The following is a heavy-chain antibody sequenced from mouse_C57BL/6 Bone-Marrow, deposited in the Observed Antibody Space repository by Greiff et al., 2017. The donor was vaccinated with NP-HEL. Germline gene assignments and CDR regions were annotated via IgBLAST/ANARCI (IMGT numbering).Heavy chain of an antibody. V-gene: IGHV5-4*01. J-gene: IGHJ2*01. CDR3: ARGGDYDYFDY. D-gene: IGHD2-4*01. CDR2: ISDGGSYT. Sequence: VQLQQSGGGLVKPGGSLKLSCAASGFTFSSYAMSWVRQTPEKRLEWVATISDGGSYTYYPDNVKGRFTISRDNAKNNLYLQMSHLKSEDTAMYYCARGGDYDYFDYWGQGTTLTVSS. CDR1: GFTFSSYA.